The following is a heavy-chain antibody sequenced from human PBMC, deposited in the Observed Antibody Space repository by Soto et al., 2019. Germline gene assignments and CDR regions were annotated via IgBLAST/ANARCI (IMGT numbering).Heavy chain of an antibody. Sequence: SGFTFSSYAMSWVRQAPGKGLEWVSAISGSGGSTYYADSVKGRFTISRDNAKNSLYLQMNSLRAEDTAVYYCARVVAVAGPNYYYYGMDVWGQGTTVTVSS. CDR3: ARVVAVAGPNYYYYGMDV. D-gene: IGHD6-19*01. CDR1: GFTFSSYA. J-gene: IGHJ6*02. CDR2: ISGSGGST. V-gene: IGHV3-23*01.